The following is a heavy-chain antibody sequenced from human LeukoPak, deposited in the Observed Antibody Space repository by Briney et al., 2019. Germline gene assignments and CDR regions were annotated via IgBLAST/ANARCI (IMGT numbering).Heavy chain of an antibody. CDR3: ARAIYCSGGSCYPSFDY. Sequence: ASVKVSCKASGYTFTSYAMHWVRQAPGQRLEWMGWINAGNGNTKYSQKFQGRVTITRDTSASIAYMELSSLRSEDTAVYYCARAIYCSGGSCYPSFDYWGQGTLVTVSS. V-gene: IGHV1-3*01. CDR1: GYTFTSYA. CDR2: INAGNGNT. D-gene: IGHD2-15*01. J-gene: IGHJ4*02.